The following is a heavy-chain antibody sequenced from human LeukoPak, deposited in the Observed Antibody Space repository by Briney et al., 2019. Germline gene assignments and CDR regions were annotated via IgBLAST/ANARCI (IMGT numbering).Heavy chain of an antibody. CDR1: GGSINSGGYS. CDR3: AREGLGGFDV. D-gene: IGHD3/OR15-3a*01. Sequence: PSQTLSLTCAVSGGSINSGGYSWSWLRQPPGRGLQHIGDIYYTGSTSYSPSLESRVTISRDTSKNHFSLKLTSVTAADTAVYYCAREGLGGFDVWGQGTTVTVSS. CDR2: IYYTGST. J-gene: IGHJ6*02. V-gene: IGHV4-30-2*01.